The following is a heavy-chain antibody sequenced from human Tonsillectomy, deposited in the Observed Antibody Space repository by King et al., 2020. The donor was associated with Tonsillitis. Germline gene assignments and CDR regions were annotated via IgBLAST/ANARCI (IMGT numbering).Heavy chain of an antibody. V-gene: IGHV3-23*04. Sequence: VQLVESVGDLVQPGGSLRLSCAASGFSFSSYAMSWVRQAPGTGLEWVSRLSGSGGGTNYADSVKGRFTISRDNSENTLYLKMNNLRAEDTAMYYCAKESTVTRAFEYWGQGTLVTVSS. D-gene: IGHD4-17*01. J-gene: IGHJ4*02. CDR2: LSGSGGGT. CDR1: GFSFSSYA. CDR3: AKESTVTRAFEY.